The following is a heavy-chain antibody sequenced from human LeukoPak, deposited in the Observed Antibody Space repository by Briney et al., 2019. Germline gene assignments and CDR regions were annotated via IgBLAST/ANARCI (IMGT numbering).Heavy chain of an antibody. CDR3: ARDLGMTGPSGFDY. CDR1: GFTFSNAW. Sequence: KPGGSLRLSCAASGFTFSNAWMSWVRQAPGKGLEWVSSISSSSSYIYYADSVKGRFTISRDNAKNSLYLQMNSLRAEDTAVYYCARDLGMTGPSGFDYWGQGTLVTVSS. CDR2: ISSSSSYI. V-gene: IGHV3-21*01. J-gene: IGHJ4*02. D-gene: IGHD1-20*01.